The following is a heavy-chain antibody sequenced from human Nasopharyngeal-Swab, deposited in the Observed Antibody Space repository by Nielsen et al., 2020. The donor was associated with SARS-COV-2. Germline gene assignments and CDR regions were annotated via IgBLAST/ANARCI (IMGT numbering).Heavy chain of an antibody. Sequence: ASAKVSRKHSGYTFTSYHINWVRPATRKGLEWMGWMNPNSGNTGHAQKSQGRVTMTRNTSISTAYMELSSLRSEDTAVYYCARVPSSGHAYDSSGYSPQGYYFDYWGQGTLVTVSS. D-gene: IGHD3-22*01. CDR2: MNPNSGNT. CDR1: GYTFTSYH. CDR3: ARVPSSGHAYDSSGYSPQGYYFDY. V-gene: IGHV1-8*01. J-gene: IGHJ4*02.